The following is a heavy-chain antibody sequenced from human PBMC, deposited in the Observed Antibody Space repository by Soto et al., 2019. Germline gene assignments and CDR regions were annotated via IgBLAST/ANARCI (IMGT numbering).Heavy chain of an antibody. CDR1: GFTFSSYW. J-gene: IGHJ6*03. Sequence: PGGSLRLSCAASGFTFSSYWMHWVRQAPGKGLVWVSRINSDGSSTSYADSVKGRFTISRDNSKNTLYLQMNSLRAEDTAVYYCARDIRGIGYSSSSVYYYYYMDVWGKGTTVTVSS. CDR2: INSDGSST. CDR3: ARDIRGIGYSSSSVYYYYYMDV. V-gene: IGHV3-74*01. D-gene: IGHD6-6*01.